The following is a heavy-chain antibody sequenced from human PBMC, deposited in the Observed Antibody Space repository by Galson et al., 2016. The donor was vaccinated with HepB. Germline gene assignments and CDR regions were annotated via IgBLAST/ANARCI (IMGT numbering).Heavy chain of an antibody. V-gene: IGHV1-2*02. CDR2: ISPNSGGT. CDR3: AREAAPGDDYSLAY. Sequence: SVKVSCKASKYTFTVYYIHWVRQAPGQGLEWMGWISPNSGGTNHAQKFQGRVTMTRDTSITTAYMELSSLRSDDTAVYYCAREAAPGDDYSLAYWGQGTLVTVSS. CDR1: KYTFTVYY. D-gene: IGHD4-11*01. J-gene: IGHJ4*02.